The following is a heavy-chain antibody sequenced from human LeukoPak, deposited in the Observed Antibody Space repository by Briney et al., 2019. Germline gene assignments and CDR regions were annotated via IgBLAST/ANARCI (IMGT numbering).Heavy chain of an antibody. J-gene: IGHJ4*02. V-gene: IGHV3-30*04. CDR3: AREGYSSSWLDY. D-gene: IGHD6-13*01. Sequence: GGSLRLSCAASGFTFSSYAMHWVRQAPGKGLEWVAVISYDGSNKYYADSVKGRFTISRDNAKNSLYLQMNSLRAEDTAVYYCAREGYSSSWLDYWGQGTLVTVSS. CDR1: GFTFSSYA. CDR2: ISYDGSNK.